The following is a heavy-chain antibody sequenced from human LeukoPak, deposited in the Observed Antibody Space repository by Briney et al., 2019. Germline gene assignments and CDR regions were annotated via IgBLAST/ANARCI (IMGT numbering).Heavy chain of an antibody. CDR1: GFTFSSYA. V-gene: IGHV3-23*01. J-gene: IGHJ4*02. CDR3: ARDLGYGDYEDY. CDR2: ISGSGGST. D-gene: IGHD4-17*01. Sequence: GGSLRLSCAASGFTFSSYAMSWVRQAPGQGLEWVSAISGSGGSTYYADSVRGRFTISRDNSKNTLYLQRNSLRAADAAVYYCARDLGYGDYEDYWGQGTLVSVCS.